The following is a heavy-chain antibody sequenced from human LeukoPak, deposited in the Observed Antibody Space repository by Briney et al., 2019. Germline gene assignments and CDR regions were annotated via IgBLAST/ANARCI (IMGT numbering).Heavy chain of an antibody. V-gene: IGHV5-10-1*01. Sequence: PGASLKISCKGSGYSFTTYWISWMRQMPGKGLEWMGRIDPSDSYTNYSPSFQGHVTISADKSFSTAYLQWTSLKASDTAMYYCARHSKAYGSSCDYWGQGTLVTVSS. D-gene: IGHD6-13*01. CDR2: IDPSDSYT. CDR1: GYSFTTYW. CDR3: ARHSKAYGSSCDY. J-gene: IGHJ4*02.